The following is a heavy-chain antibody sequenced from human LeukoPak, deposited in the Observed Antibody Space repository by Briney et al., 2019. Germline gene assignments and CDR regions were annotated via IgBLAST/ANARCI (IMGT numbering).Heavy chain of an antibody. V-gene: IGHV4-59*01. J-gene: IGHJ2*01. Sequence: KPSETLPLTCTVSGGSTSRYYWSWIRQPPGKGLEWIGHIYYTGSTYYNPSLKSRVTISVDTSRNQFSLNLRSVTAADTAVYYCARVPDDGDYGGWYFDLWGRGTLVTVSS. CDR2: IYYTGST. D-gene: IGHD4-17*01. CDR1: GGSTSRYY. CDR3: ARVPDDGDYGGWYFDL.